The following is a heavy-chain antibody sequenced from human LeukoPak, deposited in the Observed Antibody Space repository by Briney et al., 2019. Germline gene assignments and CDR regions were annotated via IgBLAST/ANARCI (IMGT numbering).Heavy chain of an antibody. CDR2: ISTGGRTI. CDR1: GFSFSAFE. J-gene: IGHJ6*02. D-gene: IGHD3-10*01. Sequence: PGGSLRLSCAASGFSFSAFEMNWVRQAPGKVLEWISHISTGGRTIYYADSVKGRFTISRDNAKNSLYLQMNSLRGEDTGVYYCARAFGVYYYYYGMDVWGQGTTVTVCS. V-gene: IGHV3-48*03. CDR3: ARAFGVYYYYYGMDV.